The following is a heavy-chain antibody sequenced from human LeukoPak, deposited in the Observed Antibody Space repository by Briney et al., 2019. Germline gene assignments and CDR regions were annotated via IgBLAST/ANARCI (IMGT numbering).Heavy chain of an antibody. J-gene: IGHJ4*02. CDR3: ARALMITFGGVMIFDY. D-gene: IGHD3-16*01. V-gene: IGHV3-7*03. Sequence: GGSLRLSCAASGFTFSSYWMSWVRQAPGKGLEWVANIKQDGSEKYYVDSVKGRFTISRDNAKNSLYLQMNSLRAEDTAVYYCARALMITFGGVMIFDYWGQGTLVTVSS. CDR2: IKQDGSEK. CDR1: GFTFSSYW.